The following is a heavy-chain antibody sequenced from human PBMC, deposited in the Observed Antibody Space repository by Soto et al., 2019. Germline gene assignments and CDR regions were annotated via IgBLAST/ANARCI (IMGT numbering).Heavy chain of an antibody. CDR1: GGSIDKSNYF. CDR3: ARLGWGDGDSDY. V-gene: IGHV4-39*01. D-gene: IGHD2-21*01. CDR2: ILYSGTT. Sequence: HLQLQESGPGLVKPSETLSLTCSVSGGSIDKSNYFWVWIRHPPGKGLEWIGSILYSGTTSANSSLKRRVTISVDTSRNQFSLTLTSVTAAATAVYYCARLGWGDGDSDYWGQGTLVTVSS. J-gene: IGHJ4*02.